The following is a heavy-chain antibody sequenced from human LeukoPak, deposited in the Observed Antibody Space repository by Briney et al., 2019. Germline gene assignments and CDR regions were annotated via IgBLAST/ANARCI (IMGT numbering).Heavy chain of an antibody. CDR1: GYTFTGYY. V-gene: IGHV1-2*02. Sequence: RASVKVSCKASGYTFTGYYMHWVRQAPGQGLEWMGWINPNSGGTNYAQKFQGRVTMTRDTSISTAYMELSRPRSDDTAVYYCARDRVRWFDPWGQGTLVTVSS. CDR2: INPNSGGT. J-gene: IGHJ5*02. CDR3: ARDRVRWFDP.